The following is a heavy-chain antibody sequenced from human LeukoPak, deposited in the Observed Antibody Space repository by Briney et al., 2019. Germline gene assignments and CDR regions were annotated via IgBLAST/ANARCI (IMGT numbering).Heavy chain of an antibody. CDR3: AVSLTTGGYYGMDV. J-gene: IGHJ6*02. CDR1: GYTLTELS. V-gene: IGHV1-24*01. Sequence: GASVKGSCKVSGYTLTELSLHWVRQAPGKGLEWMGRFDPEDGETIYARKFQGRVTMTEDTSTDTAYMELSSLRSEDTAVYFCAVSLTTGGYYGMDVWGQGTTVTVSS. D-gene: IGHD1-1*01. CDR2: FDPEDGET.